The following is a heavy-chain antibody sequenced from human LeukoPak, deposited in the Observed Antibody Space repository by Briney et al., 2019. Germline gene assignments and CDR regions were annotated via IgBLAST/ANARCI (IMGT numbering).Heavy chain of an antibody. CDR3: ARGQGGGSYPFDY. V-gene: IGHV4-34*01. D-gene: IGHD1-26*01. CDR1: GGSFSDYS. Sequence: SETLSLTCAVYGGSFSDYSWSWIRQPPGKGLEWIGEINHSGSTNYNPSLKSRVTISVDTSKNQFSLKLSSVTAADTAVYYCARGQGGGSYPFDYWGQGTLVTVSS. CDR2: INHSGST. J-gene: IGHJ4*02.